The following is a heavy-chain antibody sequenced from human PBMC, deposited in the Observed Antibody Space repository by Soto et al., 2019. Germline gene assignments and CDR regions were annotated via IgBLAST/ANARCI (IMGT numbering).Heavy chain of an antibody. D-gene: IGHD6-25*01. CDR2: INGDGSYA. J-gene: IGHJ4*02. CDR1: GITLSTYW. Sequence: EVRLVESGGGSFQPGGSLRLSCAASGITLSTYWMHWVRQAPGKGLLWVSRINGDGSYADYADSVKGRFTVSRDNAKTTLYLQMGSPRADATVIYYGVSGNLAAAFWGRGAVVTVTS. V-gene: IGHV3-74*01. CDR3: VSGNLAAAF.